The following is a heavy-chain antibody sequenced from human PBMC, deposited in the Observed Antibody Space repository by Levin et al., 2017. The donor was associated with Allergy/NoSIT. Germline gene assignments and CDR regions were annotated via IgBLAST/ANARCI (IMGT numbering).Heavy chain of an antibody. Sequence: ASVKVSCAASGFTFSSYAMSWVRQAPGKGLEWVSAISGSGGSTYYADSVKGRFTFSRDNSKNTLYLQMNSLRAEDTAVYYCANGSVTYYYGSGSNNWFDPWGQGTLVTVSS. D-gene: IGHD3-10*01. V-gene: IGHV3-23*01. J-gene: IGHJ5*02. CDR2: ISGSGGST. CDR3: ANGSVTYYYGSGSNNWFDP. CDR1: GFTFSSYA.